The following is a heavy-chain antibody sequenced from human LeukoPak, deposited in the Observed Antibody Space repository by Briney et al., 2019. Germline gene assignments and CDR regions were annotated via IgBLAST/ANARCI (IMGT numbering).Heavy chain of an antibody. J-gene: IGHJ5*02. Sequence: PSETLSLTCTVSGGSISNYYWSWIRQSPGKGLEWIGYIYNSGSTNNNPSLKSRVTISVDTSKKQFSLKLNSVTAADTAVYYCARSIVVESAVMAWFDPWGQGTLVTVSS. CDR3: ARSIVVESAVMAWFDP. CDR2: IYNSGST. D-gene: IGHD2-2*01. CDR1: GGSISNYY. V-gene: IGHV4-59*01.